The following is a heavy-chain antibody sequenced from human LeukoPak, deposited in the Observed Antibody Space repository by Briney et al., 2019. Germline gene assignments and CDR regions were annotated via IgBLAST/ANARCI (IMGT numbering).Heavy chain of an antibody. D-gene: IGHD6-19*01. J-gene: IGHJ5*02. Sequence: SETLSLTCTVSGGSISSSSYYWGWIRQPPGKGLEWIGSIYYSGSTYYNPSLKSRVTISVDTSKNQFSLKLSSVTAADTAVYYCARRPGGGSGWYNRWFDPWGQGTLVTVSS. CDR3: ARRPGGGSGWYNRWFDP. V-gene: IGHV4-39*07. CDR2: IYYSGST. CDR1: GGSISSSSYY.